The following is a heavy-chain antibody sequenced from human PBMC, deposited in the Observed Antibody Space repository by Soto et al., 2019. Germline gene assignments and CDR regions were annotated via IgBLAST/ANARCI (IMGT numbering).Heavy chain of an antibody. CDR3: ARALAVAAKGAFDY. Sequence: QVQLVQSGADVKKPGASVKVSCKASEYTFTNYFLHWVRQAPGQGLEWMGVINPRGGSASYAQKCQGRVTMTRDTSTSTVYMELSSLRSEDTAVYYCARALAVAAKGAFDYWGQGTLVTVSS. CDR1: EYTFTNYF. J-gene: IGHJ4*02. D-gene: IGHD6-19*01. V-gene: IGHV1-46*03. CDR2: INPRGGSA.